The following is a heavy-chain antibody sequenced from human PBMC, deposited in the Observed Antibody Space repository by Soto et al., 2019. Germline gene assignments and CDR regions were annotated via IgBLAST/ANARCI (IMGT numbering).Heavy chain of an antibody. D-gene: IGHD2-15*01. CDR1: GFTFSSYA. J-gene: IGHJ3*02. V-gene: IGHV3-23*01. CDR3: AKGWDIVVVVAAIVAFDI. CDR2: ISGSGGST. Sequence: GGSLRLSCAASGFTFSSYAMSWVRQAPGKGLEWVSAISGSGGSTYYADSVKGRFTISRDNSKNTLYLQMNSLRAEDTAVYYCAKGWDIVVVVAAIVAFDIWGQGTMVTVS.